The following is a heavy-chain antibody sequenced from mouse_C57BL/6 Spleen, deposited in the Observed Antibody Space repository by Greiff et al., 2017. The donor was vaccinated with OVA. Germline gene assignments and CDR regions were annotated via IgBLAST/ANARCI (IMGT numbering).Heavy chain of an antibody. CDR1: GFSFNTYA. CDR2: IRSKSNNYAT. V-gene: IGHV10-1*01. CDR3: VRLDRFYYAMDY. J-gene: IGHJ4*01. Sequence: EVKLLESGGGLVQPKGSLKLSCAASGFSFNTYAMNWVRQAPGKGLEWVARIRSKSNNYATYYADSVKDRFTISRDDSESMLYLQMNNLKTEDTAMYYCVRLDRFYYAMDYWGQGTSVTVSS.